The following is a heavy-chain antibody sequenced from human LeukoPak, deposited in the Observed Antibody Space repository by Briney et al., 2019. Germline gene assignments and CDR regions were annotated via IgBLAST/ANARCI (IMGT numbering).Heavy chain of an antibody. J-gene: IGHJ4*02. Sequence: PSETLSLTCTVSGGSISSYYWSWIRQPAGQGLEWIGRIYPSGSTNYNPSLKSRVTMSVDTSKNQFSLKLSSVTAADTAVYYCARAPGYDYEGYFDYWGQGTLVTVSS. CDR1: GGSISSYY. CDR2: IYPSGST. D-gene: IGHD5-12*01. V-gene: IGHV4-4*07. CDR3: ARAPGYDYEGYFDY.